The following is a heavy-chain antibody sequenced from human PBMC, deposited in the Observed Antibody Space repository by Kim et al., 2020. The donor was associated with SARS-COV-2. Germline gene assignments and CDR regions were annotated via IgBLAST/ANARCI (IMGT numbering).Heavy chain of an antibody. CDR1: GFTFNHYW. CDR2: INGDGSGD. V-gene: IGHV3-7*01. CDR3: VRDPSFGAFDL. D-gene: IGHD3-3*01. J-gene: IGHJ3*01. Sequence: GGSLRLSCAASGFTFNHYWMAWVRQTPGKGLQWLGNINGDGSGDFYGDSVKGRITISRDNTKNSLYLQMNSLRDEDTALYYCVRDPSFGAFDLWGQGTVVTVSS.